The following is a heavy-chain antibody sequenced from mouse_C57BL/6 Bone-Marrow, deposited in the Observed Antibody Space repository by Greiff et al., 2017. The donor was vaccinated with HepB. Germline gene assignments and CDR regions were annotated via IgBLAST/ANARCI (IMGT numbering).Heavy chain of an antibody. V-gene: IGHV1-47*01. CDR3: ARSYSNYCAMDY. D-gene: IGHD2-5*01. CDR1: GYTFTTYP. Sequence: VQGVESGDELVKPGASVKMSCKASGYTFTTYPIEWMKQNHGKSLEWIGNFHHYNDDTKYNEKFKGKATLTVEKSSSTVDLELSRLTSDDSAFYYCARSYSNYCAMDYWGQGTSATVSS. CDR2: FHHYNDDT. J-gene: IGHJ4*01.